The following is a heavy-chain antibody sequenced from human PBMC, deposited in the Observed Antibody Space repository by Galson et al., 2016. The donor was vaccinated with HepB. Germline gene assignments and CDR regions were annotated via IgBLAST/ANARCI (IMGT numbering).Heavy chain of an antibody. J-gene: IGHJ4*02. D-gene: IGHD5-12*01. V-gene: IGHV3-13*01. CDR2: IGIVGDT. Sequence: SLRLSCAASGFTFSTSDMHWVRQATGKGLEWVSTIGIVGDTYYPGSVRGRLTISRENAKNSLYLQMNSLRVEDTAMYYCAMGAYDRIDFWGQGTLVTVSS. CDR1: GFTFSTSD. CDR3: AMGAYDRIDF.